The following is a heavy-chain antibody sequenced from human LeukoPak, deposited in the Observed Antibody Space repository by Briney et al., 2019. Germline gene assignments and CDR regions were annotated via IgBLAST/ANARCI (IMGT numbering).Heavy chain of an antibody. V-gene: IGHV4-39*01. Sequence: SETLSLTCTVSGGSISSSSYYWGWIRQPPGKGLEWIGSIYYSGSTHYNPSLKSRVTISVDTSKNQFSLKLSSVTAADTAVYYCARHFGDYGSGSYYHDYWGQGTLVTVSS. CDR2: IYYSGST. D-gene: IGHD3-10*01. J-gene: IGHJ4*02. CDR3: ARHFGDYGSGSYYHDY. CDR1: GGSISSSSYY.